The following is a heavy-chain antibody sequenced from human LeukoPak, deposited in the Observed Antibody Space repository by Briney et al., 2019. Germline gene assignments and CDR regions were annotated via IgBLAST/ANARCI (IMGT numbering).Heavy chain of an antibody. D-gene: IGHD6-6*01. J-gene: IGHJ2*01. V-gene: IGHV1-69*05. CDR3: ARELAARLGKTSSYFDL. CDR1: GGTFSSYA. CDR2: IIPIFGTA. Sequence: SVKVSCKASGGTFSSYAISWVRQAPGQGLEWMGGIIPIFGTANYAQKFQGRVTITTDESTSTAYMELSSLRSEDTAVYYCARELAARLGKTSSYFDLWGRGTLVTVSS.